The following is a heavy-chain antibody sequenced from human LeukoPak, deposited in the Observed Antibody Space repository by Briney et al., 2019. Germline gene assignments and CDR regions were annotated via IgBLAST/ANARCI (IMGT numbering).Heavy chain of an antibody. V-gene: IGHV4-4*02. CDR1: GGSISSSNW. CDR3: ARDLGYCTNGVCHTRFDY. Sequence: PSGTLSLTCAVSGGSISSSNWWSWVRQPPGKGLEWIGEIYHSGSTYYNPSLKSRVTISVDRSKNQFSLKLSSVTAADTAVYYCARDLGYCTNGVCHTRFDYWGQGTLVAVSS. D-gene: IGHD2-8*01. CDR2: IYHSGST. J-gene: IGHJ4*02.